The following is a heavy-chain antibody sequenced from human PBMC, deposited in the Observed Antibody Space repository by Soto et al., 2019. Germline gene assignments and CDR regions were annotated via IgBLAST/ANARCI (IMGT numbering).Heavy chain of an antibody. Sequence: ASVKVSCKASGYTFTSYDINWVRQATGQGLEWMGWINPNIGNTDYAQKFQGRVTITANKSTSTAYMELSSLRSEDTAVYYCARDLTMVRGAPTYYYGMDVWGQGTTVTVSS. CDR1: GYTFTSYD. V-gene: IGHV1-8*01. CDR2: INPNIGNT. CDR3: ARDLTMVRGAPTYYYGMDV. D-gene: IGHD3-10*01. J-gene: IGHJ6*02.